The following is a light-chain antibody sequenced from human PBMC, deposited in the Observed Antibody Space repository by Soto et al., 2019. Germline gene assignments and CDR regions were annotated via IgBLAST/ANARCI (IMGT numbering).Light chain of an antibody. CDR2: EVS. V-gene: IGLV2-14*01. J-gene: IGLJ1*01. CDR1: SSDVGGYNY. Sequence: QSVLTQPASVSGSPGQSITISCTGTSSDVGGYNYVSWYQQHPGKAPKLMIYEVSNRPSGVSNRFSGSKSGNTASLTISGLQAEDEADYYCSSYTSSSSDDVFGAGTKLTVL. CDR3: SSYTSSSSDDV.